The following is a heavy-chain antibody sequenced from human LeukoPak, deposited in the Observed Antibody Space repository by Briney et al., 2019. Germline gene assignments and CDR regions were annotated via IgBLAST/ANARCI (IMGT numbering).Heavy chain of an antibody. V-gene: IGHV1-2*02. CDR3: AREGSSSSVGYDAFDI. Sequence: GASVKVSCKASGYTFTGYYMHWVRQAPGQGLEWMGWINPNSGGTNYAQKFQGRVTMTRDTSFSTAYMELSRLRSDDTAVYYCAREGSSSSVGYDAFDIWGQGTMVTVSS. CDR2: INPNSGGT. CDR1: GYTFTGYY. J-gene: IGHJ3*02. D-gene: IGHD6-6*01.